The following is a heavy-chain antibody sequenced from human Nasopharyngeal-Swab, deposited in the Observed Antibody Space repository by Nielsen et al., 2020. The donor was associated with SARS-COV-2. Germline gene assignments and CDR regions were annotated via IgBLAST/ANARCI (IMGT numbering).Heavy chain of an antibody. Sequence: GSLRLSCGVYGGSFSGFSWSWIRQPPGKGLEWIGEIGGTNFNPSLKSRVTISVDTSRNQFSLKLTSVTAADTAAYFCARGLSGIVPAPILGLGPYYSYYYMDVWGKGTTVTVSS. CDR1: GGSFSGFS. J-gene: IGHJ6*03. V-gene: IGHV4-34*01. D-gene: IGHD2-2*01. CDR3: ARGLSGIVPAPILGLGPYYSYYYMDV. CDR2: IGGT.